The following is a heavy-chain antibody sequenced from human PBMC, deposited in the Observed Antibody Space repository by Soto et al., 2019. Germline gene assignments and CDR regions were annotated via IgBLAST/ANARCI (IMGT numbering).Heavy chain of an antibody. V-gene: IGHV4-39*07. D-gene: IGHD6-19*01. J-gene: IGHJ6*02. Sequence: SETLSLTCTVSGGSISSSSYYWGWVRQPPGKGLEWIGEIYHSGSTNYNPSLKSRVTISVDKSKNQFSLKLSSVTAADTAVYYCATAGYSSGWYPYYYYGMDVWGQGTTVTVSS. CDR1: GGSISSSSYY. CDR3: ATAGYSSGWYPYYYYGMDV. CDR2: IYHSGST.